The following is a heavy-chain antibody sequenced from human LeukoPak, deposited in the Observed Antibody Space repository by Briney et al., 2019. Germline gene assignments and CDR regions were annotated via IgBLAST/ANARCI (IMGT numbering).Heavy chain of an antibody. CDR2: ISWNSGSI. J-gene: IGHJ4*02. Sequence: PGGSLRLSCAASGYTFDDYAMHWVRQAPGKGLEWVSGISWNSGSIGYADSVKGRFTISRDNAKNSLYLQMNSLRAEDTALYYCAKDMTIAVSTGNLDYWGQGTLVTVSS. D-gene: IGHD1-14*01. CDR3: AKDMTIAVSTGNLDY. CDR1: GYTFDDYA. V-gene: IGHV3-9*01.